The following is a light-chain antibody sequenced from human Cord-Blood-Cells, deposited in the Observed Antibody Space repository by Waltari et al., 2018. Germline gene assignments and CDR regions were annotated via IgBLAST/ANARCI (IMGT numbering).Light chain of an antibody. V-gene: IGKV1-5*03. CDR3: QQYNSYSS. CDR1: QSISSW. Sequence: DIQMTPSPSTLSASVGDRVPITCRASQSISSWLAWYQPKPGKAPKLLIYKASSLESGVPSRFSGSGSGTEFTLTISSLQPDDFATYYCQQYNSYSSFGQGTKLEIK. CDR2: KAS. J-gene: IGKJ2*03.